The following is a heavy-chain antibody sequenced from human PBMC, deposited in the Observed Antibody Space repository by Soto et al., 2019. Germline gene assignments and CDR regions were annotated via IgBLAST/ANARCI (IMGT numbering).Heavy chain of an antibody. J-gene: IGHJ4*02. D-gene: IGHD5-12*01. CDR2: ISGSGGST. CDR1: GFTFSSYA. CDR3: AKDLFSDMVATIFDY. Sequence: GGSLRLSCAASGFTFSSYAMSWVRQAPGKGLEWVSAISGSGGSTYYADSVKGRFTISRDNSKNTLYLQMNSLRAEDTAVYYCAKDLFSDMVATIFDYWGQGTLVTVSS. V-gene: IGHV3-23*01.